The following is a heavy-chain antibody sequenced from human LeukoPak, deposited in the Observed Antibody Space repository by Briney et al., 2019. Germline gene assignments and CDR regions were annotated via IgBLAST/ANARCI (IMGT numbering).Heavy chain of an antibody. CDR3: ARDRITMVRGVIGYNWFDP. CDR2: INPNSGGT. D-gene: IGHD3-10*01. CDR1: GYTFTGYY. J-gene: IGHJ5*02. Sequence: GASVKVSCKASGYTFTGYYMHWVRQAPGQGLEWVGWINPNSGGTNYAQKFQGRVTMTRDTSISTAYMELSRLRSDDTAVYYCARDRITMVRGVIGYNWFDPWGQGTLVTVSS. V-gene: IGHV1-2*02.